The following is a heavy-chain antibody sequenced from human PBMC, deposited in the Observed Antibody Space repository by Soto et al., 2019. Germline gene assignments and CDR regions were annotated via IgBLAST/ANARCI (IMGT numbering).Heavy chain of an antibody. CDR1: GYTFTSNY. CDR2: IDPSGGTT. V-gene: IGHV1-46*01. Sequence: GASVKVSCKASGYTFTSNYIHWVRQAPGQGLEWMGIIDPSGGTTTYAQKFQGRVTMTRDTSTSTVYMELSSLRSEDTAVFYCARPYYDFWSGYPPYSYYAMDVWGQGXTVTVYS. D-gene: IGHD3-3*01. CDR3: ARPYYDFWSGYPPYSYYAMDV. J-gene: IGHJ6*02.